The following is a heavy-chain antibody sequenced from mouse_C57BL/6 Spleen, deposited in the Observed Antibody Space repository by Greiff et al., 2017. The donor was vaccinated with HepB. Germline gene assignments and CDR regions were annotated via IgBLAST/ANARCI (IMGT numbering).Heavy chain of an antibody. D-gene: IGHD4-1*01. CDR2: IYPGDGDT. V-gene: IGHV1-82*01. CDR3: AREGGTHY. CDR1: GYAFSSSW. Sequence: VQLQQSGPELVKPGASVKISCKASGYAFSSSWMNWVKQRPGKGLEWIGRIYPGDGDTNYNGKFKGKATLTADKSSSTAYMQLSSLTSEDSAVYFCAREGGTHYWGQGTTLTVSS. J-gene: IGHJ2*01.